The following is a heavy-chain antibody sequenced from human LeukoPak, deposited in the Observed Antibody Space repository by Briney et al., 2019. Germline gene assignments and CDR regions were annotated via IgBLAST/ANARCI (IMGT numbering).Heavy chain of an antibody. CDR2: IYYSGST. D-gene: IGHD6-19*01. V-gene: IGHV4-59*08. CDR1: GGSISSYY. J-gene: IGHJ5*02. Sequence: SETLSLTCTVSGGSISSYYWSWLRQPPGKGLEWIGYIYYSGSTNYNPSLKSRVTISVDTSKHQFSLKLSSVTAADTAVYYCARSRAVINWFDPWGQGTLVTVSS. CDR3: ARSRAVINWFDP.